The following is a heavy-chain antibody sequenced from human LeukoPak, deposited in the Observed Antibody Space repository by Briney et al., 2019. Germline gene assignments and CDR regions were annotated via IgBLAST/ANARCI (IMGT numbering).Heavy chain of an antibody. CDR3: AKDPVDSSGSRYYYYYYMDV. J-gene: IGHJ6*03. Sequence: PGRSLRLSCAASGFTFSSYGMHWVRQAPGKGLEWVAVISYDGSNKYYADSVKGRFTISRDNSKNTLHLQMNSLRAEDTAVYYCAKDPVDSSGSRYYYYYYMDVWGKGTTVTVSS. CDR1: GFTFSSYG. V-gene: IGHV3-30*18. D-gene: IGHD3-22*01. CDR2: ISYDGSNK.